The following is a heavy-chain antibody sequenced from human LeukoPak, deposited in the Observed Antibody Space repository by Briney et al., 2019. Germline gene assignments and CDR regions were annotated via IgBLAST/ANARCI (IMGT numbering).Heavy chain of an antibody. CDR1: GDSFSSNSAS. J-gene: IGHJ6*02. Sequence: SQTLSLTCAISGDSFSSNSASWNWVRQSPSRGLEWLGGIYYRSKWFYDYAIFVKSRITVNPDTSKSQFSLQLSSVTPEDTAVYYCAKGSADYFHYGMDVWGQGTTVTVSS. CDR2: IYYRSKWFY. V-gene: IGHV6-1*01. CDR3: AKGSADYFHYGMDV.